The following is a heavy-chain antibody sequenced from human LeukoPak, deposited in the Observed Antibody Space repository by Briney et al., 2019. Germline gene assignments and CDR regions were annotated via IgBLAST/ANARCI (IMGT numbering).Heavy chain of an antibody. Sequence: GGSLRLSCAASGFTFSSYGMHWVRQAPGKGLEWVAVISYDGSNKYYADSVKGRFTISRDNSKNTLYLQMNSLRAEDTAVYYCAKELSKTGGNTWGQGTPVTVSS. V-gene: IGHV3-30*18. J-gene: IGHJ5*02. CDR2: ISYDGSNK. CDR1: GFTFSSYG. CDR3: AKELSKTGGNT. D-gene: IGHD4-23*01.